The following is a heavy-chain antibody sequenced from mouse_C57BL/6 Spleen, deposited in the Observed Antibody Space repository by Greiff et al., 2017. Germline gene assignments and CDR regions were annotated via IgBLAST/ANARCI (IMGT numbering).Heavy chain of an antibody. V-gene: IGHV5-4*01. CDR2: ISDGGSYT. D-gene: IGHD1-1*01. CDR3: ARDRSYYDGSRGYFGV. Sequence: EVQGVESGGGLVKPGGSLKLSCAASGFTFSSYAMSWVRQTPEKRLEWVATISDGGSYTYYPDNVKGRFTISRDNAKNNLYLQMSHLKSEDTAMYYGARDRSYYDGSRGYFGVWGTGTTVTVAS. CDR1: GFTFSSYA. J-gene: IGHJ1*03.